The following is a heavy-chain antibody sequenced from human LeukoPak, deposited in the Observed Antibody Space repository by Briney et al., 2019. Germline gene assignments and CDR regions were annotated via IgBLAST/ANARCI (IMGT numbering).Heavy chain of an antibody. D-gene: IGHD3-10*01. V-gene: IGHV3-48*03. CDR2: ISSSGSTI. CDR3: AHLPSSGTGIVDY. CDR1: GFTFSSYE. Sequence: GGSLRLSCAASGFTFSSYEMNWVRQAPGKGLEWVSYISSSGSTIYYADSVKGRFTISRDNAKNSLYLQMNSLRAEDTAVYYCAHLPSSGTGIVDYWGQGTLVTVSS. J-gene: IGHJ4*02.